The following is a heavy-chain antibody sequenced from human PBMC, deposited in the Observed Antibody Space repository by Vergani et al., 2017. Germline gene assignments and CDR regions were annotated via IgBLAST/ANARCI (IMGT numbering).Heavy chain of an antibody. J-gene: IGHJ4*01. CDR3: TRSECSGTTCYGHYFDL. D-gene: IGHD2-15*01. V-gene: IGHV3-7*01. CDR2: IKQDGSEK. CDR1: GFMFSNYW. Sequence: EVQLVESGGGLVQPGGSLRLSCAASGFMFSNYWMNWVRQAPGKGLEWVANIKQDGSEKYYVDSVRGRFTISRDNAKNSLYLQMNSLRAEDTAVYHCTRSECSGTTCYGHYFDLWGHGILVTVSS.